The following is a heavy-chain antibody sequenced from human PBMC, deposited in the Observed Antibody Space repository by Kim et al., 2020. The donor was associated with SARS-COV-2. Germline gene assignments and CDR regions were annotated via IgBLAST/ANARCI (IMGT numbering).Heavy chain of an antibody. CDR3: ASHPADPFDY. V-gene: IGHV4-39*01. J-gene: IGHJ4*02. CDR1: GGSISSSSYY. CDR2: IYYSGST. Sequence: SQTLSLTCTVSGGSISSSSYYWGWIRQPPGKGLEWIGSIYYSGSTYYNPSLKSRVTISVDTSKNQFSLKLSSVTAADTAVYYCASHPADPFDYWGQGTLVTVSS. D-gene: IGHD6-25*01.